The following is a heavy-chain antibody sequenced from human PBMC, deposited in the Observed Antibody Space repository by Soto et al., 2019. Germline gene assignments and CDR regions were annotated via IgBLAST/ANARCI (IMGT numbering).Heavy chain of an antibody. CDR1: GYTFTGYY. CDR2: INPNSGGT. J-gene: IGHJ3*02. V-gene: IGHV1-2*04. CDR3: ARASGSYYTGAFDI. D-gene: IGHD1-26*01. Sequence: GASVKLSCKASGYTFTGYYMHCGRNAPGQGLEWMGWINPNSGGTNYAQKFQGWVTMTRDTSINTAYMELSRLRYDDTAVYYCARASGSYYTGAFDIWGQGTMVTVSS.